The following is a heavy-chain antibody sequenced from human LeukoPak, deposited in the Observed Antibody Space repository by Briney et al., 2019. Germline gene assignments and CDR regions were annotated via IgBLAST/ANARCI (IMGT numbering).Heavy chain of an antibody. Sequence: AGGSLRLSCAASVFTFSSYEMNWVRQAPGKGLEWVSYISSSGSTIYYADSVKGRFTISRDNSKNTLYLQMNSLRAEDTAVYYCAKDGYYGSGSYNDYWGQGTLVTVSS. CDR1: VFTFSSYE. CDR3: AKDGYYGSGSYNDY. D-gene: IGHD3-10*01. CDR2: ISSSGSTI. V-gene: IGHV3-48*03. J-gene: IGHJ4*02.